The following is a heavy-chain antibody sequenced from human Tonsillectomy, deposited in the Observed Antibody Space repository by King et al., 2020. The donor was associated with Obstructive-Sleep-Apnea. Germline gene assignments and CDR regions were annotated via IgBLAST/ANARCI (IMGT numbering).Heavy chain of an antibody. CDR2: ISAYNGNT. CDR1: GYTFTSYG. Sequence: VPSGAEVKKPGASVKVSCKASGYTFTSYGISWVRQAPGQGLAWMGWISAYNGNTNYAQKLQGRVTMTTDTSTSTAYMELRSLRSDDTAVYYCARDLYYYDSSGQLGDYWGQGTLVTVSS. V-gene: IGHV1-18*01. D-gene: IGHD3-22*01. CDR3: ARDLYYYDSSGQLGDY. J-gene: IGHJ4*02.